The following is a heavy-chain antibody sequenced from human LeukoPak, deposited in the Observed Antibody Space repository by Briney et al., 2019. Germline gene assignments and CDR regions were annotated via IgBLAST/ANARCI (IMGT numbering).Heavy chain of an antibody. CDR1: QFIFSYYC. D-gene: IGHD3-16*01. CDR3: ARDFVGGSPDYFDF. Sequence: GGSPRLSCAASQFIFSYYCSCWVRQAPEKGVEWGAVLSNAGTIKIYRGSVKGRFTISRYKSKNTLYLEMNSLTAEDTALYYCARDFVGGSPDYFDFWGQGTLVTVSS. V-gene: IGHV3-30*03. CDR2: LSNAGTIK. J-gene: IGHJ4*02.